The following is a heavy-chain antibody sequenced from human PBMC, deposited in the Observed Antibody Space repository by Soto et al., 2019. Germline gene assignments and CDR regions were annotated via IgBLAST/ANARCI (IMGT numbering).Heavy chain of an antibody. J-gene: IGHJ4*02. CDR2: IYYSGST. D-gene: IGHD3-3*01. V-gene: IGHV4-59*01. Sequence: QVQLQESGPGLVKPSETLSLTCTVSGGSISSYYWSWIRQPPGKGLEWIGYIYYSGSTNYNPSLKSRVTISVDTSKNQFSLKLSSVTAADTAVYYCATGSGYYLAYWGQGTLVTVSS. CDR1: GGSISSYY. CDR3: ATGSGYYLAY.